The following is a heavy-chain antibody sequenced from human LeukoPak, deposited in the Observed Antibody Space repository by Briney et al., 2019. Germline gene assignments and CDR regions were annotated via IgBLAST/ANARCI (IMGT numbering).Heavy chain of an antibody. CDR3: ARGVSSSGSYLFDY. J-gene: IGHJ4*02. V-gene: IGHV4-34*01. CDR1: GGSFSGYY. CDR2: INHSGST. Sequence: SETLSLTCAVYGGSFSGYYWSWIRQPPGKGLEWIGEINHSGSTNYNPSLKSRVTISVDTSKNQFSLKLSSVTAADTAVYYCARGVSSSGSYLFDYWGQGTLVTVSS. D-gene: IGHD1-26*01.